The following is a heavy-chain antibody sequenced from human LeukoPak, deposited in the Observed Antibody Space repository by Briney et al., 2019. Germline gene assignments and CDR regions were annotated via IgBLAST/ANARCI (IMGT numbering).Heavy chain of an antibody. Sequence: SETLSLTCVVYGGSFSNYYWSWIRQPPGKGLEWIGEINHRGGTNYNPSLKSRVTIAADTSKNQLSLKLTSVTAADTAVYYCATRDYWGQGTPVAVSS. J-gene: IGHJ4*02. CDR3: ATRDY. V-gene: IGHV4-34*01. CDR1: GGSFSNYY. CDR2: INHRGGT.